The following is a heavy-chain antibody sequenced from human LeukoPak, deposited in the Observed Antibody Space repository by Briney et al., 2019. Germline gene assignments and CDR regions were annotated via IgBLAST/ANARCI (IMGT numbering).Heavy chain of an antibody. D-gene: IGHD4-17*01. V-gene: IGHV4-34*01. CDR3: TRMTTGHDY. Sequence: SETLSLTCAVTGVSFNDYYWSWVRQTPGKGLEWIGEINHSGYTNDSPSLKSRVTLSIDTSRKQFSLNLRSVTVADSGIYYCTRMTTGHDYWGQGTLVTVSS. CDR2: INHSGYT. CDR1: GVSFNDYY. J-gene: IGHJ4*02.